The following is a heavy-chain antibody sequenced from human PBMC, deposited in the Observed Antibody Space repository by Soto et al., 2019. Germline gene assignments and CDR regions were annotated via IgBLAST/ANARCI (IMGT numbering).Heavy chain of an antibody. D-gene: IGHD1-1*01. J-gene: IGHJ4*02. Sequence: GGSLRLSCAASGFTFSRYGMHWVRQAPGKGLEWVAVIWYDGSNKYYADSVKGRFTISRDNSKNTLYLQMNSLRAEDTAVYYCARDSRFLLGNIDYWGQGTLVTVSS. V-gene: IGHV3-33*01. CDR3: ARDSRFLLGNIDY. CDR2: IWYDGSNK. CDR1: GFTFSRYG.